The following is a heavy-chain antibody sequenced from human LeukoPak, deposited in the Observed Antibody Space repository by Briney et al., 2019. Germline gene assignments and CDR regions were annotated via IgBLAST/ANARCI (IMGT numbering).Heavy chain of an antibody. CDR2: ISSNGGST. D-gene: IGHD6-13*01. CDR3: VKYSSTWLSPGDY. V-gene: IGHV3-64D*06. CDR1: GFTFSNYA. Sequence: GGSLRLSCSASGFTFSNYAMHWGRKAPGKGLEYVSAISSNGGSTYYADSVKGRFSISRDNSKTTLYLQMSSLRPEDTAVYYCVKYSSTWLSPGDYWGQGTRVSVSS. J-gene: IGHJ4*02.